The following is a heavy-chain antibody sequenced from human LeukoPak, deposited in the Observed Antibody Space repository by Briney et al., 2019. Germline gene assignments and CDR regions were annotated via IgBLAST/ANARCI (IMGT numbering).Heavy chain of an antibody. CDR1: GFAFNESY. CDR3: ARGKRRFDS. V-gene: IGHV3-11*01. Sequence: GRSLRLSCAASGFAFNESYMTWIRQAPGKGLEWVGYISGRSFSIYYADSVQGRFTISRDNPTNSLFLHMSSLRADDTAVYFCARGKRRFDSWGQGTLVTVSS. J-gene: IGHJ5*01. CDR2: ISGRSFSI.